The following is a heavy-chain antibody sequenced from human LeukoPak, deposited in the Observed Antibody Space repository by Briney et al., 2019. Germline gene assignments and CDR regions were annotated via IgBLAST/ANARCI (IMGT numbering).Heavy chain of an antibody. CDR3: ARGRLSVVFSGSSLGVFDY. CDR1: GYTFTGYY. J-gene: IGHJ4*02. CDR2: INPNSGGT. V-gene: IGHV1-2*02. D-gene: IGHD1-26*01. Sequence: ASVKVSCKASGYTFTGYYMHWVRQAPGQGLEWMGWINPNSGGTNYAQKFQGRVTMTRDTSISTAYMELSRLRSDDTAVYYCARGRLSVVFSGSSLGVFDYWGQGTLVTVSS.